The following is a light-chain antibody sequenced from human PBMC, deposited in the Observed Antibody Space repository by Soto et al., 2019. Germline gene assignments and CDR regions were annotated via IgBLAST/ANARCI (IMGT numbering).Light chain of an antibody. CDR3: QHYNSYSET. Sequence: DLPMTQSPSSLSASLVYRFTMTFRASQSIASFLNWYQQKPGKAPRLLIYSATNLYSGVPSRFSGSGSGTEFTLTISSLQPDDFATYYCQHYNSYSETFGQGTKVDIK. CDR2: SAT. CDR1: QSIASF. V-gene: IGKV1-39*01. J-gene: IGKJ1*01.